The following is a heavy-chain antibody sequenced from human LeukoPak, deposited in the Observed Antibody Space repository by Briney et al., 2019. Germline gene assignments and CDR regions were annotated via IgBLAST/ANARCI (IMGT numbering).Heavy chain of an antibody. Sequence: GESLKISCKGSGYTFTNYWIRWVRQMPGKRLEWMGRIDPSDSYTNYNPSFRGHITISADKSSSTAYLHWSSLKASDTAMYFCARQYSGYDYYFDYWGQGILVTVSS. CDR2: IDPSDSYT. V-gene: IGHV5-10-1*01. J-gene: IGHJ4*02. CDR3: ARQYSGYDYYFDY. D-gene: IGHD5-12*01. CDR1: GYTFTNYW.